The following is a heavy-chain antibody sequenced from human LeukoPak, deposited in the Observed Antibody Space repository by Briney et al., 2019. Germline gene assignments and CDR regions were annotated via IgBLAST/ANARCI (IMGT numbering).Heavy chain of an antibody. J-gene: IGHJ4*02. Sequence: GGSLTLSCVASGFTFSSYSMNWVRQAPGKGLEWVSFISSSGSIIYYVDSVKGRFTISRDNAKSSLYLQMNSLRDEDTAVYYCVGSGDLSYWGRGTLVSVSS. CDR2: ISSSGSII. D-gene: IGHD3-10*01. CDR1: GFTFSSYS. V-gene: IGHV3-48*02. CDR3: VGSGDLSY.